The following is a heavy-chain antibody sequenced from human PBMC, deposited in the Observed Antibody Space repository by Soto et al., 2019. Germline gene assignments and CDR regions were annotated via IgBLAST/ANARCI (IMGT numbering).Heavy chain of an antibody. J-gene: IGHJ2*01. CDR3: ATVVGGYREWYFDL. CDR1: GGTFSSYA. V-gene: IGHV1-69*12. CDR2: IIPIFGTA. Sequence: QVQLVQSGAEVKKPGSSVKVSCKASGGTFSSYAISWVRQAPGQGLEWMGGIIPIFGTANYAQKFQGRVSITADEATSTAYMELSSLRSEETAVYYCATVVGGYREWYFDLWGRGTLVTVFS. D-gene: IGHD2-2*01.